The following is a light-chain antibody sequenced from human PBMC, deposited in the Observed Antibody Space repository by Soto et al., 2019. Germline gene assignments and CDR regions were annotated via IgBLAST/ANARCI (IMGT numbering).Light chain of an antibody. CDR2: GAS. Sequence: EIVLTQSPGTLSLSPGERATLSCRASQSVSSSYLAWYQQKPGQAPRLLIYGASSRDTGIPDRFSGSGSGTDFTLTISRLEPEDFAVYYFQQYGSSPLTFGQGTKVEIK. J-gene: IGKJ1*01. CDR1: QSVSSSY. CDR3: QQYGSSPLT. V-gene: IGKV3-20*01.